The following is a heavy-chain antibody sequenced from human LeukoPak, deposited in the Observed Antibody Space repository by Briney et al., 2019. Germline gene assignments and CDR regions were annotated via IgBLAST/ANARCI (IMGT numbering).Heavy chain of an antibody. J-gene: IGHJ6*03. CDR2: INHRGSN. CDR1: GGSFSGDY. CDR3: ARDGWSYGSGSYSYYYMDV. Sequence: TSETLSLTCAVYGGSFSGDYWSWIRQAPGKGLEWIGEINHRGSNNYNPSLKSRVTISVDTSKNQFSLKLSSVTAADTAVYYCARDGWSYGSGSYSYYYMDVWGKGTTVTISS. V-gene: IGHV4-34*01. D-gene: IGHD3-10*01.